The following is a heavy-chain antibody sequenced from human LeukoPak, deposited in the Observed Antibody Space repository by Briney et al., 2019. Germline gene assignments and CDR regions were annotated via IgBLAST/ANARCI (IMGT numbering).Heavy chain of an antibody. D-gene: IGHD6-6*01. CDR2: ISSSSYI. CDR1: GFTFSSYS. Sequence: GGSLRLSCAASGFTFSSYSMNWVRQAPGKGLEWVSSISSSSYIYYADSVKGRFTISRDNAKNSLYLQMNSLRAEDTAVYYCARDLPSIAARLLDYWGQGTLVTVSS. CDR3: ARDLPSIAARLLDY. V-gene: IGHV3-21*01. J-gene: IGHJ4*02.